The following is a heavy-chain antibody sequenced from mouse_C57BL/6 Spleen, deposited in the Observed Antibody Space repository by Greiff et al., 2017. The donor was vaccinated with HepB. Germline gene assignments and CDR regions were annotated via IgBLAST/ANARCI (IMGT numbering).Heavy chain of an antibody. CDR1: GYSITSGYY. V-gene: IGHV3-6*01. CDR2: ISYDGSN. CDR3: ARAGYYGSSYFDY. J-gene: IGHJ2*01. Sequence: EVQVVESGPGLVKPSQSLSLTCSVSGYSITSGYYWNWIRQLPGNKLKWMGYISYDGSNNYNPTFKNRIPITRDTSKNQFYLKLNSVTTEDTATYYCARAGYYGSSYFDYWGQGTTLTVSS. D-gene: IGHD1-1*01.